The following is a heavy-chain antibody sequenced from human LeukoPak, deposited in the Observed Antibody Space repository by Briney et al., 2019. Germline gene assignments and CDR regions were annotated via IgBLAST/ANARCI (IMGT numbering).Heavy chain of an antibody. CDR3: AREIVSAVAGNFDY. D-gene: IGHD6-19*01. Sequence: GGSLRLSCAASGFTFSSYEMNWVRQAPGKGLEWVSYISSSDGTRTYADSVKGRFTISRDNAKNSLYLEMNSLRAGDTAVYYCAREIVSAVAGNFDYWGQGTLVTVSS. V-gene: IGHV3-48*03. CDR1: GFTFSSYE. J-gene: IGHJ4*02. CDR2: ISSSDGTR.